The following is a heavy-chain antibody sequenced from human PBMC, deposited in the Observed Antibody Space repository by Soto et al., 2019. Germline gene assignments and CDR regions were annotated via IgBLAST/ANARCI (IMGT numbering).Heavy chain of an antibody. J-gene: IGHJ6*02. CDR1: GGTFSSYA. D-gene: IGHD3-10*01. CDR3: ARGANPRFRGSGMDV. Sequence: SVKVSCKVSGGTFSSYAISWVRQAPGQGLEWMGEITSIFGAAMYAQKFQGRVTIIADEPATTAYMELSSLRSEDTAVYYCARGANPRFRGSGMDVWGQGTTVTVSS. V-gene: IGHV1-69*13. CDR2: ITSIFGAA.